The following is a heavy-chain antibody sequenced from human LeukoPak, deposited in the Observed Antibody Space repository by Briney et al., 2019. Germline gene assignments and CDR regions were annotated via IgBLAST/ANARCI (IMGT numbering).Heavy chain of an antibody. Sequence: ASVKVSCKASGYTFTDYYMHWVRQAPGQELEWMGWINPDSGDTNYAQNFQGRVTMTRDTSISTAYMDLSRLRYDDTAVYYCARGFSNLDNWGQGTLVTVSS. CDR2: INPDSGDT. CDR3: ARGFSNLDN. D-gene: IGHD2/OR15-2a*01. CDR1: GYTFTDYY. J-gene: IGHJ4*02. V-gene: IGHV1-2*02.